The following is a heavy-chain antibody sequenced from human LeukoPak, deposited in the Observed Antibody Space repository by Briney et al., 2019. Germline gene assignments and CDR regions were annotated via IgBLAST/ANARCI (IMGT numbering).Heavy chain of an antibody. Sequence: GGSLRLSCAASGFTLSTYWMSWVRQAPGKGLEWVANIKQDGSHKNYVDSVKGRFTISRDNSKNTLYLQMNSLRAEDTAVYYCAKGNYSGSLESHDFDYWGQGTLVTVSS. D-gene: IGHD3-10*01. CDR1: GFTLSTYW. J-gene: IGHJ4*02. CDR2: IKQDGSHK. CDR3: AKGNYSGSLESHDFDY. V-gene: IGHV3-7*01.